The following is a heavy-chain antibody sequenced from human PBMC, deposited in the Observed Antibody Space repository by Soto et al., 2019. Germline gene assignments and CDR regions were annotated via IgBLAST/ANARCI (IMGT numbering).Heavy chain of an antibody. V-gene: IGHV1-69*12. D-gene: IGHD5-12*01. Sequence: QVQLVQSGAEVKKPGSSVKVSCKASGGTFSNYPISWVRQAPGQGLEWMGGIIPIFGTVNYAQKFQGRVTSTADESTSTAYRELSRLRSEDTSVYYCARGNHRWLQLWYFDLWGRGTLVTVSS. J-gene: IGHJ2*01. CDR2: IIPIFGTV. CDR1: GGTFSNYP. CDR3: ARGNHRWLQLWYFDL.